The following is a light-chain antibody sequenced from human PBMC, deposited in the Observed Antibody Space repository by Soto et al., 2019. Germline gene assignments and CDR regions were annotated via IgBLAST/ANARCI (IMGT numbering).Light chain of an antibody. CDR3: QHYYTYPCT. J-gene: IGKJ1*01. V-gene: IGKV1-5*01. Sequence: DLQMTQSPSTLSASVGDSVSITCRASQRIGTWLTWYQQKPGKVPKLLIYDASHLTTGVPSRFSGSGSGTEFTLSISSLQPDDFATYDCQHYYTYPCTFGQGTKVEIK. CDR2: DAS. CDR1: QRIGTW.